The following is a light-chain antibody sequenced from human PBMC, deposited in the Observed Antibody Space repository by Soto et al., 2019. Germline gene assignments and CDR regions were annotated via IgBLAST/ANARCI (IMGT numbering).Light chain of an antibody. V-gene: IGKV3-15*01. Sequence: IVMTQSPATLSVSPGERATLSCRASQSLRSNLAWYQQKPGQAPRLLIYAASTMATGIPARFSGSGSGTEFTLTISSLQSEDFAVYYCQQYNNWWTFGQGTKVEIK. CDR3: QQYNNWWT. CDR1: QSLRSN. CDR2: AAS. J-gene: IGKJ1*01.